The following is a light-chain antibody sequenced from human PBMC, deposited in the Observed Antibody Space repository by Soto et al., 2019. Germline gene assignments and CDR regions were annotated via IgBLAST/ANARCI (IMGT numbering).Light chain of an antibody. Sequence: DIQMTQTPTPLSSSVGEIVTITCRASQSISSWLAWYQQKPGKAPKLLIYKASSLESGVPSRFSGSGSGTEFTLTISSLQPDDFATYYCQQYNIYSWPFGQGSKVDI. V-gene: IGKV1-5*03. CDR3: QQYNIYSWP. CDR2: KAS. CDR1: QSISSW. J-gene: IGKJ1*01.